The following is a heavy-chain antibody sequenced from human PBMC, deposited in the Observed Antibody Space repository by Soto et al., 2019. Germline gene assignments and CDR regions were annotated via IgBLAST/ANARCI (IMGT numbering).Heavy chain of an antibody. V-gene: IGHV1-18*01. J-gene: IGHJ6*02. CDR2: ISAYNGNT. Sequence: QVQLVQSGAEVKKPGASVKVSCKASGYTFTSYGISWVRQAPGQGLEWMGWISAYNGNTNYAQKLQGRVTMTTDTSTSTAYMELRSLRSDDTAVYYCAREKEQLARKGYYYYGMDVWGQGTTVTVSS. CDR3: AREKEQLARKGYYYYGMDV. CDR1: GYTFTSYG. D-gene: IGHD6-6*01.